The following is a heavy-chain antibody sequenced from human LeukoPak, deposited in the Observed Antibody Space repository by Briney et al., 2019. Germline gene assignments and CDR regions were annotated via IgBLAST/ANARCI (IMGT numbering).Heavy chain of an antibody. CDR1: GGSFSGYY. Sequence: SETLSLTCAVYGGSFSGYYWSWIRQPPGKGLEWIGEINHSGSTNYNPSLKSRVTISVDTSENQFSLKLSSVTAADTAVYYCARGREYWGQGTLVTVSS. CDR2: INHSGST. CDR3: ARGREY. V-gene: IGHV4-34*01. D-gene: IGHD1-26*01. J-gene: IGHJ4*02.